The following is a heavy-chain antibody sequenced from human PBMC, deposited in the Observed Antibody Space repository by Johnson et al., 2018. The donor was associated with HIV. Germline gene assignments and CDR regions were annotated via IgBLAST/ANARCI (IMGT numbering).Heavy chain of an antibody. D-gene: IGHD3-22*01. V-gene: IGHV3-66*02. CDR1: GFTVSSNY. CDR3: AKGQSSGYPKDAFDI. Sequence: VQLVESGGGLVQPGGSLRLSCAASGFTVSSNYMSWVRQAPGKGLEWVSVIYSGGSTYYADSMKGRFTISRDNSKNTLYLQMNSLRTEDTAMYYCAKGQSSGYPKDAFDIWGRGTIVTVSS. CDR2: IYSGGST. J-gene: IGHJ3*02.